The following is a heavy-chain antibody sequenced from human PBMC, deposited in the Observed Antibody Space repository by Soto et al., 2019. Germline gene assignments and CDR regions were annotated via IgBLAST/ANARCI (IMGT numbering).Heavy chain of an antibody. Sequence: QVQLVQSGAEVKKPGSSVKVACKASGVTLTSETISWVRQAPGHGLEWMGGLIPLFGAASYAQKFQGRVTITADESTSTVYLELSSLRSDDTAVYYCATELGENPASPFDSWGHGTLVTVAS. V-gene: IGHV1-69*01. CDR3: ATELGENPASPFDS. J-gene: IGHJ4*01. CDR2: LIPLFGAA. D-gene: IGHD2-21*01. CDR1: GVTLTSET.